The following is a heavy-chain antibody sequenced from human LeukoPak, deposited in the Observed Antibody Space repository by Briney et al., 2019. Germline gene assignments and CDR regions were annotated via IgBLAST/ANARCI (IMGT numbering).Heavy chain of an antibody. CDR3: ARDLLPGVTAMIPQYYFHY. CDR2: INPNSGGT. J-gene: IGHJ4*02. D-gene: IGHD2-21*02. V-gene: IGHV1-2*02. Sequence: ASVKVSCKASGYTFTGYYLYWVRHAPGQGLEWMGWINPNSGGTKYAQKFQGRVTMTRDTSIPTAYMELSRLRSDDTAVYYCARDLLPGVTAMIPQYYFHYWGQGSLVTVSS. CDR1: GYTFTGYY.